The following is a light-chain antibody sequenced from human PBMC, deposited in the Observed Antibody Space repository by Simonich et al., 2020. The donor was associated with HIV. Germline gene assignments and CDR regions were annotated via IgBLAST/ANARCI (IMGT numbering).Light chain of an antibody. J-gene: IGKJ1*01. CDR3: QQYYRTRRT. CDR1: RSVLYSSNNKNY. Sequence: DIVMTQSPDSLAVSLGERATINCKSSRSVLYSSNNKNYLAWYQQKPGPPPKLLIYWASTRESGVPDRCSGSGSGTDFTLTISSLQAEDVAVYYCQQYYRTRRTFGQGTKVEIK. V-gene: IGKV4-1*01. CDR2: WAS.